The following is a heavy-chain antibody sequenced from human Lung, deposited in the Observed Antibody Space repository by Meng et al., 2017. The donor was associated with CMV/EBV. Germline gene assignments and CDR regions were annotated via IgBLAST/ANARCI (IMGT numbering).Heavy chain of an antibody. Sequence: GEXXKISCVASGFTFSDFAMTWVRQAPGKGLEWVSTITGSGDSTYLADSVKGRFTISRVNSKNTLYLQMSSLRADDTAIYYCAKDLAKTKRGFRYVLDWFDPWGQGTLVTVSS. D-gene: IGHD5-12*01. CDR3: AKDLAKTKRGFRYVLDWFDP. CDR1: GFTFSDFA. V-gene: IGHV3-23*01. CDR2: ITGSGDST. J-gene: IGHJ5*02.